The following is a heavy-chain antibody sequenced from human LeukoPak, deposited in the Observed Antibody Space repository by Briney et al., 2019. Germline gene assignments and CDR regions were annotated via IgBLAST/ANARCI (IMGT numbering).Heavy chain of an antibody. CDR1: RYTFTRYY. V-gene: IGHV1-2*02. CDR2: INSNSYDT. D-gene: IGHD2-21*02. CDR3: ARGSAYCGGDCYRSASYYYMDV. J-gene: IGHJ6*03. Sequence: ASVNVSCKASRYTFTRYYMHWVRQAPGQGLEGMGWINSNSYDTNYAQKFQGRVTMTRDRSISTAYMELNRLISDDTAVYYCARGSAYCGGDCYRSASYYYMDVWGKGTTVTISS.